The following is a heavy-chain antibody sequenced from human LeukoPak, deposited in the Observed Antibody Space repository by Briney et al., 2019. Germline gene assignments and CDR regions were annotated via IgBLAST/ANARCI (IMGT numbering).Heavy chain of an antibody. V-gene: IGHV1-69*13. CDR1: GGTFSSYA. D-gene: IGHD5-18*01. J-gene: IGHJ4*02. CDR2: IMSMFGTA. Sequence: GASVKVSCKASGGTFSSYALTWVRQAPGQGLEWMGGIMSMFGTAKYTQKFQGRVTITADESTSTAYMELSSLRSEDTAVYYCARGREIPAIGLDYWGQGTLVTVSS. CDR3: ARGREIPAIGLDY.